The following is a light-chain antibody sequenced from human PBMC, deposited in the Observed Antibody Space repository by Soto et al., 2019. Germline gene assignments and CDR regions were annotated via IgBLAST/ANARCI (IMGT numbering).Light chain of an antibody. V-gene: IGKV1-33*01. CDR2: DAS. CDR1: HDVSWN. CDR3: QQYSSMLS. J-gene: IGKJ4*01. Sequence: DIQMTQSPSSLSASVGDRVTIACQSSHDVSWNLNWFQQKPGEAPKLLIYDASNYERGVPSRFSGSGSGTDFPLTISSLQPEDVATYYFQQYSSMLSFGGGTEVDLK.